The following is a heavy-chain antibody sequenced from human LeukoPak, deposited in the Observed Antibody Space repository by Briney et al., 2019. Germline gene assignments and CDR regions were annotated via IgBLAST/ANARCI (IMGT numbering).Heavy chain of an antibody. D-gene: IGHD6-13*01. CDR3: AKEVRQQLALDY. J-gene: IGHJ4*02. CDR1: GFTFSSYE. Sequence: QPGGSLRLSCAASGFTFSSYEMNWVRQAPGKGLEWVSYISSSGSTIYYADSVKGRLTISRDNAKNSLYLQMNSLRAEDTALYFCAKEVRQQLALDYWGQGTLVTVSS. CDR2: ISSSGSTI. V-gene: IGHV3-48*03.